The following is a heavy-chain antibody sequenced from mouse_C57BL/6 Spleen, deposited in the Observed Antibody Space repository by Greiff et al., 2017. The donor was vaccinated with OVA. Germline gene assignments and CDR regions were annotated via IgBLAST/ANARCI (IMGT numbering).Heavy chain of an antibody. Sequence: EVKLVESGGGLVKPGGSLKLSCAASGFTFSDYGMHWVRQAPEKGLEWVAYISSGSSTIYYADTVKGRFTISRDNAKNTLFLQMTSLRSEDTTMYYCARHGSSPDDWGQGTTLTVSS. CDR2: ISSGSSTI. V-gene: IGHV5-17*01. CDR1: GFTFSDYG. D-gene: IGHD1-1*01. CDR3: ARHGSSPDD. J-gene: IGHJ2*01.